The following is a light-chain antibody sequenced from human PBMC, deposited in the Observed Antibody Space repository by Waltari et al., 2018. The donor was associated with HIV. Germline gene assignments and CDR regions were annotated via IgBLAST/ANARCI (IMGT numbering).Light chain of an antibody. CDR2: YDS. V-gene: IGLV3-21*04. Sequence: SYVLTQPPSVSVAAGKTATITCGGANIENRNVHGYQKKPGQAPVLVMFYDSDRPSRIPERFSGSHSGNPATLTISMVEGGDEADYFCQVWDTASDHWFFGGGTKLSVL. J-gene: IGLJ2*01. CDR3: QVWDTASDHWF. CDR1: NIENRN.